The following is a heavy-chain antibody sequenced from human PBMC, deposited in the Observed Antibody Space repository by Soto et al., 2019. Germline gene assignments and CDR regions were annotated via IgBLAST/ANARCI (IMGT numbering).Heavy chain of an antibody. V-gene: IGHV3-30*04. CDR1: GFTFSSYA. CDR3: ARELERVFDY. Sequence: QVQLVESGGGVVQPGRSPRLSCAASGFTFSSYAMHWVRQAPGKGLEWVAVIAYDGRNKYYADSVKGRFTISRDNSKNTLYLQMNSLRIEDTAVYYCARELERVFDYWGQGTPVTVSS. D-gene: IGHD1-1*01. CDR2: IAYDGRNK. J-gene: IGHJ4*02.